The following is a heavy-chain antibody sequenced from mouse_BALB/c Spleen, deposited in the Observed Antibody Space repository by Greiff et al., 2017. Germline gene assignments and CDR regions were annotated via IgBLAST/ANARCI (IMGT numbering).Heavy chain of an antibody. V-gene: IGHV3-2*02. D-gene: IGHD2-3*01. CDR2: ISYSGST. CDR1: GYSITSDYA. J-gene: IGHJ4*01. CDR3: ARCYEGMDY. Sequence: DVQLQESGPGLVKPSQSLSLTCTVTGYSITSDYAWNWIRQFPGNKLEWMGYISYSGSTSYNPSLKSRISITRDTSKNQFFLQLNSVTTEDTATYYCARCYEGMDYWGQGTSVTVSS.